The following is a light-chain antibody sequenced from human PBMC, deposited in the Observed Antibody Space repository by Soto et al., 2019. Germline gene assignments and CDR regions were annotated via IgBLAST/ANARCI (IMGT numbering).Light chain of an antibody. V-gene: IGKV4-1*01. Sequence: DIVMTQSPDSLAVSLGERATLNCKSSQSVLYSANNKNYLAWYQQKPGQPPKLLIYWASTRESGVPDRFSGSGSGTDFTLTFSSLHAEGVEVYVCQQYYTTPRTFGQGTKVEIK. CDR2: WAS. J-gene: IGKJ1*01. CDR1: QSVLYSANNKNY. CDR3: QQYYTTPRT.